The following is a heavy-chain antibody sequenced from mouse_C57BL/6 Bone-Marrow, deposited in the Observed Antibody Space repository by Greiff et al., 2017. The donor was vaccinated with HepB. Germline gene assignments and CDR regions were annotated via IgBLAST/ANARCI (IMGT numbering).Heavy chain of an antibody. V-gene: IGHV1-61*01. CDR1: GYTFTSYW. CDR2: IYPSDSET. D-gene: IGHD2-3*01. CDR3: ARGPYDGYSYFDV. J-gene: IGHJ1*03. Sequence: QVQLQQPGAELVRPGSSVKLSCKASGYTFTSYWMDWVKQRPGQGLEWIGNIYPSDSETHYNQKFKDKATLTADKSSSTAYMQLSSLTSEDSAVYYCARGPYDGYSYFDVWGTGTTVTVSS.